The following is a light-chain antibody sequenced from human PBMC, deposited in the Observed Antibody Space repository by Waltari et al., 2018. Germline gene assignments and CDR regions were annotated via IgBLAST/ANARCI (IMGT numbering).Light chain of an antibody. CDR3: AAWDDSLNGRV. V-gene: IGLV1-44*01. CDR1: SSNIGSTL. J-gene: IGLJ3*02. Sequence: QSVLTQSPSASGTPGQRVTISCSGSSSNIGSTLVTWYQQLPGMAPKLLISSNNQRPSGVPDRFSGSKSGTSASLAISGLQSEDEADYYCAAWDDSLNGRVFGGGTKVTVL. CDR2: SNN.